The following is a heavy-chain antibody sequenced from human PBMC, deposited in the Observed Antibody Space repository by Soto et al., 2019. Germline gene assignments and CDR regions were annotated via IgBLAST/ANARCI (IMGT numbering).Heavy chain of an antibody. Sequence: ASVKVSCKASGGTFSSYSISWVRQAPGQGLELMGGIIPIFGTANYAQKFQGRVTITADESTSTAYMELSSLRSEDTAVYYCARDGIVATIKRFVWFDPWGQGTLVTVSS. CDR1: GGTFSSYS. V-gene: IGHV1-69*13. CDR2: IIPIFGTA. CDR3: ARDGIVATIKRFVWFDP. J-gene: IGHJ5*02. D-gene: IGHD5-12*01.